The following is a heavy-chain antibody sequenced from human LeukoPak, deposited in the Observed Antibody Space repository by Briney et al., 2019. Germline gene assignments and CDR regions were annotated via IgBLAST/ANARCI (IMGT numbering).Heavy chain of an antibody. CDR3: ARGPHYYSYYGLDV. V-gene: IGHV4-59*01. Sequence: SETLSLTCTVSAGSISIYYWSWIRRPPGKGLEWIGSIYYTGSTNYNPSLESRVTMSVDTSENQFSLKLSSLTAADTAVYFCARGPHYYSYYGLDVWGQGTTVTVSS. J-gene: IGHJ6*02. CDR2: IYYTGST. CDR1: AGSISIYY.